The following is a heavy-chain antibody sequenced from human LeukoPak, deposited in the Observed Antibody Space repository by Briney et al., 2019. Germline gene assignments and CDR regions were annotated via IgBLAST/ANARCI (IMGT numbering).Heavy chain of an antibody. J-gene: IGHJ6*03. V-gene: IGHV3-7*01. CDR2: INQDGGTT. Sequence: PGGSLRLSCAASGFTFSSLWMSWVRQAPGRGPEWVANINQDGGTTYYVASVKGRFTISRDNAKNSLGLQMSSLRAEDTAVYYCTKDRQGPNQYHMDVWGKGTTVTVSS. CDR1: GFTFSSLW. CDR3: TKDRQGPNQYHMDV.